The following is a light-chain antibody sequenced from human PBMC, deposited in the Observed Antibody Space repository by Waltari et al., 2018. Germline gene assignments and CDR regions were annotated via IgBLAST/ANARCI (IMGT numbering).Light chain of an antibody. CDR2: WTS. Sequence: DIVMTQSPDSLTVSSGARATIHCKSSQRVWSNSNNKNYLNWYQQKPGQPPKLLIYWTSTRESGVPDRFSGSGSGTDFTLTISSLQAEDVAVYYCQQYFDSHAVAFGGGTKVEIK. CDR3: QQYFDSHAVA. V-gene: IGKV4-1*01. CDR1: QRVWSNSNNKNY. J-gene: IGKJ4*01.